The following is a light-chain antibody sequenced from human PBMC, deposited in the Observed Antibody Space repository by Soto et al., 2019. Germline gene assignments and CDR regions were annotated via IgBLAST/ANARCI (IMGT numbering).Light chain of an antibody. CDR1: QSVSTK. J-gene: IGKJ3*01. Sequence: MVMTQSPATLSVSPGEKATLSCRASQSVSTKLAWYQQKPGQAPSLLIYGASTRATGIPARFSGSGSCTEFTLTISSLQSEDFAVYYCQQYNNWPYTFGPGTRVDIK. V-gene: IGKV3D-15*01. CDR2: GAS. CDR3: QQYNNWPYT.